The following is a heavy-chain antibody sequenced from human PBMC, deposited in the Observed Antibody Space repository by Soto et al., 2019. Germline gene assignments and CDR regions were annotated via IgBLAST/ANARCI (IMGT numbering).Heavy chain of an antibody. CDR3: ARGGYYDSSGNNWFDP. V-gene: IGHV4-31*03. Sequence: QVQLQESGPGLVKPSQTLSLTCTVSGGSISSGGYYWSWIRQHPGKGLEWIGYIYYSGSTYYNPSLQSRVTISVDTSKNQFSLKLSSVTAADTAVYYCARGGYYDSSGNNWFDPWGQGTLVTVSS. CDR2: IYYSGST. D-gene: IGHD3-22*01. J-gene: IGHJ5*02. CDR1: GGSISSGGYY.